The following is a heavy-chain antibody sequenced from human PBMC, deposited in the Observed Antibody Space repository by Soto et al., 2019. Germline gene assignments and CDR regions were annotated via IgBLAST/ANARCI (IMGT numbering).Heavy chain of an antibody. V-gene: IGHV4-30-2*01. CDR2: IYHSGST. D-gene: IGHD5-12*01. J-gene: IGHJ5*02. CDR1: GGSISSGGYS. Sequence: SETLSLTXAVSGGSISSGGYSWSWIRQPPGKGLEWIGYIYHSGSTYYNPSLKSRVTISVDRSKNQFSLKLSSVTAADTAVYYCARGIAAHSGYGIGYNWSDPWGQGTLVTVSS. CDR3: ARGIAAHSGYGIGYNWSDP.